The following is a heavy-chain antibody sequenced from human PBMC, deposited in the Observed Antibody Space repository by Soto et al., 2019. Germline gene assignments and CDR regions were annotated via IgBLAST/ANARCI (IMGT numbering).Heavy chain of an antibody. V-gene: IGHV1-69*01. CDR2: IIPIFGTA. J-gene: IGHJ6*02. CDR1: GGTFSSYA. Sequence: QVQLVQSGAEVKKPGSSVKVSCKASGGTFSSYAISWVRQAPGQGLEWMGGIIPIFGTANYAQKFQGRVTITADEATSTAYMELTSLRSEDTAVYYCARECNRWCIPGLSYYYGMDVWGQGTTVTVSS. D-gene: IGHD2-8*01. CDR3: ARECNRWCIPGLSYYYGMDV.